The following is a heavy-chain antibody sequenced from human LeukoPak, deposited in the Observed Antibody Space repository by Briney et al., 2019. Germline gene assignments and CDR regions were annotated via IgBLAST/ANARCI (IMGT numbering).Heavy chain of an antibody. CDR3: ARYSGSYVFDY. Sequence: PSETLSLTCTVSGGSISSGSYYWSWIRQPAGKGREWIARIYTSGSTNYNPSLKSRVTISVDTSKNQFSLKLSSVTPEDTAVYYCARYSGSYVFDYWGQGTLVTVSS. CDR2: IYTSGST. J-gene: IGHJ4*02. D-gene: IGHD1-26*01. CDR1: GGSISSGSYY. V-gene: IGHV4-61*02.